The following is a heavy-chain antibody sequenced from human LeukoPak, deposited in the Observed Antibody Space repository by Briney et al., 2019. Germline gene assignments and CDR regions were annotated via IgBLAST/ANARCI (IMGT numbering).Heavy chain of an antibody. CDR1: GSTFTNYA. Sequence: GGSLRLSCAASGSTFTNYAMSWVRQAPGRGLEWVSSISSAGGYIYYADSVKGRFTISRDNAKNSLYLQMNSLRAEDTAVYYCARARSSGWYRDYWGQGTLVTVSS. V-gene: IGHV3-21*01. D-gene: IGHD6-19*01. CDR2: ISSAGGYI. CDR3: ARARSSGWYRDY. J-gene: IGHJ4*02.